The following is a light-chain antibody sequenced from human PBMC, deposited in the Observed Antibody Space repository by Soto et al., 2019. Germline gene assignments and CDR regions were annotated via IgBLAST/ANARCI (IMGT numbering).Light chain of an antibody. V-gene: IGKV4-1*01. CDR1: QSVLYSSNNKNY. Sequence: DIVMTQSPDSLAVSLGERATINCKSSQSVLYSSNNKNYLAWYQQKPGQPPKLLIYWASTRESGVPDRFSGSGSGTDFTLTISRLQAEDGAVYYCQQYYSTPRTFGQGTKVEIK. J-gene: IGKJ1*01. CDR2: WAS. CDR3: QQYYSTPRT.